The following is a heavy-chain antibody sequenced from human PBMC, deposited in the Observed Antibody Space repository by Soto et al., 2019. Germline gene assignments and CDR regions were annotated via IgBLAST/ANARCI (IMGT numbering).Heavy chain of an antibody. CDR2: INHSGRA. J-gene: IGHJ6*02. CDR3: ARGSIAARPYYYYSMDV. Sequence: QVQLQQWGAGLLKPSETLSLTCAVYGGSFSGYYWSWIRQPPGKVLEWIGEINHSGRAHYNPSLRSRVTISVNTSQTQFSRRLSSVTAADTAVYYCARGSIAARPYYYYSMDVWGQGTTVTVSS. D-gene: IGHD6-6*01. V-gene: IGHV4-34*01. CDR1: GGSFSGYY.